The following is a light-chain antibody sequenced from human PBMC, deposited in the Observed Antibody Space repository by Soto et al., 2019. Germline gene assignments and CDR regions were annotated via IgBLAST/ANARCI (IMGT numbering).Light chain of an antibody. Sequence: QSVLTQPPSVSAAPGQKVTMSCSGGSSNIGSYYVSWHQQLPGTAPKLLIYENDKRPSGIPDRFSGSKSGTSATLGITGLQTGGEADYYCGTWDSSLSIFVFGTGTNVTVL. CDR2: END. CDR3: GTWDSSLSIFV. V-gene: IGLV1-51*02. J-gene: IGLJ1*01. CDR1: SSNIGSYY.